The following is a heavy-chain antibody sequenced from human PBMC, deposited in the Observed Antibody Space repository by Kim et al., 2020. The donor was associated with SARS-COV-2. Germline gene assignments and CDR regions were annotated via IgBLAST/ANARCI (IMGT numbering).Heavy chain of an antibody. Sequence: ASVKVSCKASGYTFTSNAMNWVRQAPGHGLEWMGWINTNTGNPTYAQGFTGRFVFSLDTSVSTAYLQVSSLKAEDTAVSYCARDSTGYFDSWGQGTLVTV. V-gene: IGHV7-4-1*02. CDR1: GYTFTSNA. CDR3: ARDSTGYFDS. D-gene: IGHD2-8*02. J-gene: IGHJ4*02. CDR2: INTNTGNP.